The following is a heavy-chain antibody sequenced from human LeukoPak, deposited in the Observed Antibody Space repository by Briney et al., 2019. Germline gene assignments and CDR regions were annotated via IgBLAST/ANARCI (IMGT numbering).Heavy chain of an antibody. Sequence: ASETLSLTCTVSGGSISGYYWSGIRQPPGKGLEWVGYIYYSGSTNYNPSLKSRVTISVDTSKNQFSLKLSSVTAADTAVYHCARLRSGSSGYYSMDVWGQGTTVTVSS. CDR3: ARLRSGSSGYYSMDV. J-gene: IGHJ6*02. CDR1: GGSISGYY. D-gene: IGHD3-22*01. V-gene: IGHV4-59*08. CDR2: IYYSGST.